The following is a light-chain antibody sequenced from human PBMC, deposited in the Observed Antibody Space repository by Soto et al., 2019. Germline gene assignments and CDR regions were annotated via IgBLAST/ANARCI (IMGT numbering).Light chain of an antibody. J-gene: IGKJ3*01. CDR1: QSVSSA. CDR2: DSS. CDR3: EQRSNWPPEVT. Sequence: EIVLTQSPDTLSLSPGERATLSCMASQSVSSALAWSQQKPGQAPRLLIYDSSNRATGIPARFSGSESGTDFNLTISSLEPEDFAVYYCEQRSNWPPEVTFGPGTKVDI. V-gene: IGKV3-11*01.